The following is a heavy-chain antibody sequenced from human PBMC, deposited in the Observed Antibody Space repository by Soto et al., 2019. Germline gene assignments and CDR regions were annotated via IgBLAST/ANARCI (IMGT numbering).Heavy chain of an antibody. CDR1: GGSFSGYY. CDR2: INHSGST. Sequence: QVHLQQWGAGLLKPSETLSLTCAVYGGSFYGGSFSGYYWSWIHQTPGKGLEWIGEINHSGSTNYNPSLKSRVTISIDTSKNQFSLKLSSVTAADTAIYYCARGSWAVRFDQWGQGTLVAISS. D-gene: IGHD2-8*01. V-gene: IGHV4-34*02. J-gene: IGHJ4*02. CDR3: ARGSWAVRFDQ.